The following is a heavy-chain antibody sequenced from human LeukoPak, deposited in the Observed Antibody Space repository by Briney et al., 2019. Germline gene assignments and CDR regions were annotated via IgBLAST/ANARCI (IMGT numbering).Heavy chain of an antibody. J-gene: IGHJ4*02. V-gene: IGHV3-21*01. CDR3: ARYNSGWNDY. Sequence: GGSLRLSCAASGFTFSSFNMNWVRQAPGKGLEWVSSFSSTSSLIWYADSLKGRFTISRDNAKNSLYLQMDSLRAEDTAIYYCARYNSGWNDYWGQGTLVTVSS. CDR2: FSSTSSLI. CDR1: GFTFSSFN. D-gene: IGHD6-19*01.